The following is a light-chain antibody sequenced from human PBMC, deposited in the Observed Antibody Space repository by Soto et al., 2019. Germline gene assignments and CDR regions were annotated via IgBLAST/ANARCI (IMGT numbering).Light chain of an antibody. J-gene: IGKJ1*01. CDR1: QSVSSN. V-gene: IGKV3-15*01. CDR2: GAS. Sequence: IVMTQPPATLYVSLGERATLSCRASQSVSSNLAWYQQKPGQAPRLLIYGASTRATGIPARFSGSGSETEFTLTISSLQSEDFAVYSCQQYNEWPTFGQGTKVDI. CDR3: QQYNEWPT.